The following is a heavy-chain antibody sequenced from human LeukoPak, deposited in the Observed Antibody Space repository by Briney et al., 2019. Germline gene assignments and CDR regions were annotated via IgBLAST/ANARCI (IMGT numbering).Heavy chain of an antibody. CDR2: INHSGST. CDR1: GGSFSGYY. CDR3: AIGPDGHDY. D-gene: IGHD3-10*01. Sequence: PSETLSLTCGVYGGSFSGYYWSWIRQPPGKGLEWIGEINHSGSTNYNPSLKSRVTISADTSKNHFSLKVTSVTAADTAVYYCAIGPDGHDYWGQGILVTVSS. V-gene: IGHV4-34*01. J-gene: IGHJ4*02.